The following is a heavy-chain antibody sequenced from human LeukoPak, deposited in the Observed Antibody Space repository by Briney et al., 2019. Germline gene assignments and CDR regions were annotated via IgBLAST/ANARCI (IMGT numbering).Heavy chain of an antibody. CDR3: ARGNWGSRVFDY. V-gene: IGHV4-39*07. Sequence: SETLSLTCTVSGGSISTSSFYWGWIRQPPGKDLEWIGTVYYSGSTYYNGSLQSRVTISEDTSKNQFSLRLSSVTAADTAVYYCARGNWGSRVFDYWGQGTLVTVSS. D-gene: IGHD7-27*01. J-gene: IGHJ4*02. CDR2: VYYSGST. CDR1: GGSISTSSFY.